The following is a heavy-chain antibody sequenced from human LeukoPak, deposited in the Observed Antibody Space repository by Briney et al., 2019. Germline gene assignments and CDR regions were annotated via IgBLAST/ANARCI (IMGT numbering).Heavy chain of an antibody. CDR1: GYAFSGNP. Sequence: ASVKVSCKASGYAFSGNPIHWVRQAPGQGLEWMGRIDPKNGDTFYAEKFQGRVTMTRDTSISTGYMELSTLRPDDTGIYYCAGDYKGSYEQWGQGTLVTVSS. CDR2: IDPKNGDT. J-gene: IGHJ4*02. V-gene: IGHV1-2*02. CDR3: AGDYKGSYEQ. D-gene: IGHD3-10*01.